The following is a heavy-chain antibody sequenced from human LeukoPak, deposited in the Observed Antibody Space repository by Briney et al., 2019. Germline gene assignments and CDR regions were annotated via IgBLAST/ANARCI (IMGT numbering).Heavy chain of an antibody. CDR2: IHYSRTT. V-gene: IGHV4-39*01. CDR1: GGSISSGSHH. D-gene: IGHD5-12*01. CDR3: ARHDGRCGATMGALDS. Sequence: PSETLSLTCTVSGGSISSGSHHWGWFRQSPGKGLEWIGSIHYSRTTYHNPSLNSRVTISEVTSKNQFSLQLNSVTAADTAVYYCARHDGRCGATMGALDSWGQGSLVTVSS. J-gene: IGHJ4*02.